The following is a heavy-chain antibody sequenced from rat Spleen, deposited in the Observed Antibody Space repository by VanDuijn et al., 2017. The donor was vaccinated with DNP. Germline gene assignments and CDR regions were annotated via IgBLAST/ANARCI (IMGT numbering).Heavy chain of an antibody. CDR2: VQSDGNT. J-gene: IGHJ3*01. Sequence: QVQLKESGLGLVQPSQTLSLTCTVSGFSLTNYHVDWVRQPPGKGLEWMGRVQSDGNTDYNSVLKSRLSISRDTSKSQVFLKMNSVQTEDTAMYFCARSQGYYYDGSYYPFAYWGQGTLVTVSS. V-gene: IGHV2-27*01. CDR1: GFSLTNYH. D-gene: IGHD1-12*02. CDR3: ARSQGYYYDGSYYPFAY.